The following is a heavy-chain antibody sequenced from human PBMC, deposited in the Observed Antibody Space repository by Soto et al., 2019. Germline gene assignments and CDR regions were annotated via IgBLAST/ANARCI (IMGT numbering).Heavy chain of an antibody. J-gene: IGHJ4*02. Sequence: EVHLVESGGGLVQPGGSLTLSCAASGFSFSTYWMTWVRQTPGQGLGWVANIKQDESERYYVDSVNGRFTISRDNAKNSVYLQMNGLRAEDTAVYYCARQWRDSGYSDFDYWGQGTLVSVSS. V-gene: IGHV3-7*01. CDR1: GFSFSTYW. CDR2: IKQDESER. D-gene: IGHD3-22*01. CDR3: ARQWRDSGYSDFDY.